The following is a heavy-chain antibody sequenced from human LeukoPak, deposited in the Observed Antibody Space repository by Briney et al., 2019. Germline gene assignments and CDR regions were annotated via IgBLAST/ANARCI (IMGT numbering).Heavy chain of an antibody. CDR2: IYYSGST. CDR1: GGSISSGGYY. J-gene: IGHJ4*02. CDR3: ARGGLEGHYFDY. D-gene: IGHD3-16*01. V-gene: IGHV4-31*03. Sequence: PSETLSLTCTVSGGSISSGGYYWSWIRQHPGKGLEWIGYIYYSGSTYYNPSLKSRVTISVDTSKNQFSLKLSSVTAADTAVYYCARGGLEGHYFDYGGQETLVTVSS.